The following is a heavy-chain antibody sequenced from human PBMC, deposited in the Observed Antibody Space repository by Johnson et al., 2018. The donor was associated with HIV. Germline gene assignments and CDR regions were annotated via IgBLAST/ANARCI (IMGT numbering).Heavy chain of an antibody. D-gene: IGHD2-15*01. CDR2: IRSKAYGGTT. J-gene: IGHJ3*02. Sequence: EVQVVESGGGVVQPGRSLRLSCAASGFTFSSYGMHWVRQAPGKGLEWIGFIRSKAYGGTTEYAASVKGRFTISRGDSKSIAYLQMNSLKTEDTAVYYCTREAATGAFDIWGQGTMVTVSS. CDR1: GFTFSSYG. CDR3: TREAATGAFDI. V-gene: IGHV3-49*04.